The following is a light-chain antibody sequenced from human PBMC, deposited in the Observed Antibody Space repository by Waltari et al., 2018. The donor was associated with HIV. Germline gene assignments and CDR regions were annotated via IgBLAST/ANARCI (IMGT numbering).Light chain of an antibody. Sequence: QSALTQPRSVSGSPGQSVTISCTGTSRYVNNYNYVSWYQHHPGEAPKLVIFGVNKRPSGFPDRFSGSNSGNTASLTISGLQAEDEGHYYCCSYAGSNIHWVCGGGTKLTVL. CDR1: SRYVNNYNY. CDR3: CSYAGSNIHWV. CDR2: GVN. V-gene: IGLV2-11*01. J-gene: IGLJ3*02.